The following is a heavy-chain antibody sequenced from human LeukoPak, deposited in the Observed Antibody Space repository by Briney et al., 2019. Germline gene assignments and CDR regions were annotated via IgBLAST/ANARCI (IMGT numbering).Heavy chain of an antibody. CDR2: IYYSGST. CDR3: ARDACSSTSCSFDY. V-gene: IGHV4-31*03. D-gene: IGHD2-2*01. Sequence: PSETLSLTRTVSGDSISSGGYYWSWIRQHPGKGLEWIGYIYYSGSTYYNPSLKSRVTISVDTSKNQFSLKLSSVTAADTAVYYCARDACSSTSCSFDYWGQGTLVTVSS. J-gene: IGHJ4*02. CDR1: GDSISSGGYY.